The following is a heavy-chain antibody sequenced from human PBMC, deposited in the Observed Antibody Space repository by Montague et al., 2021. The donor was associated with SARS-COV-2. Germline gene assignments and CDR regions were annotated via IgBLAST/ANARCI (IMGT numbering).Heavy chain of an antibody. CDR3: PSNVTSGGVFVALDY. V-gene: IGHV4-39*01. Sequence: SETLSLTCTVSGASISRGDNSWGWIRQSPGKGLDWFVSTFYSGTTYFYPSLRIRISISVYTSKNPLSLRFTSVTAAATDLYYCPSNVTSGGVFVALDYWGQGNLVSVSS. CDR2: TFYSGTT. D-gene: IGHD3-16*02. J-gene: IGHJ4*02. CDR1: GASISRGDNS.